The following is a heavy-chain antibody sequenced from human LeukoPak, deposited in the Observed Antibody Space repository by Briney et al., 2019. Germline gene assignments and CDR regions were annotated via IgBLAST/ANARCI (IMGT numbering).Heavy chain of an antibody. CDR2: IYYSGST. CDR1: GGSISSGGYS. J-gene: IGHJ4*02. CDR3: ARGAAKRYCSSTSCYSLGRYFDY. D-gene: IGHD2-2*01. V-gene: IGHV4-30-2*03. Sequence: SETLSLTCAVSGGSISSGGYSWSWIRQPPGKGLEWIGSIYYSGSTYYNPSLKSRVTISVDTSKNQFSLKLSSVTAADTAVYYCARGAAKRYCSSTSCYSLGRYFDYWGQGTLVTVSS.